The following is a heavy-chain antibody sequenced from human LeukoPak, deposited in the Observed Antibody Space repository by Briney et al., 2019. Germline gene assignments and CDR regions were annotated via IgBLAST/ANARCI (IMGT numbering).Heavy chain of an antibody. CDR3: AKDRRVSRYCTNGVCAASDY. CDR1: GFTFSSYA. V-gene: IGHV3-23*01. CDR2: ISGSGGST. J-gene: IGHJ4*02. D-gene: IGHD2-8*01. Sequence: GSLRLSCAASGFTFSSYAMSWVRQAPGKGLEWVSAISGSGGSTYYADSVKGRFTISRDNSKNTLYLQMNSLRAEDTAVYYCAKDRRVSRYCTNGVCAASDYWGQGTLVTVSS.